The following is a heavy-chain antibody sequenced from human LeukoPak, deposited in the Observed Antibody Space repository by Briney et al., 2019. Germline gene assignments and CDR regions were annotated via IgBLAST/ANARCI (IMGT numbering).Heavy chain of an antibody. CDR2: ISGSGGST. CDR1: GFTFTSYA. V-gene: IGHV3-23*01. D-gene: IGHD3-22*01. Sequence: GGSLRLSCAASGFTFTSYAMSWVRQAPGKGLEWVSAISGSGGSTYSADSVQGRFTISRDNSKNTLYLQMNSLRAEDTAVYYCAKRALIVDVITTPFDSWGQGTLVTVSS. J-gene: IGHJ4*02. CDR3: AKRALIVDVITTPFDS.